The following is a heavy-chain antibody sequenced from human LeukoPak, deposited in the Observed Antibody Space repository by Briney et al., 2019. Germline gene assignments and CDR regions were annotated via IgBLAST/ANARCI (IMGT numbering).Heavy chain of an antibody. V-gene: IGHV3-64D*06. CDR1: GFTFSTYS. CDR2: IRSDGGST. Sequence: PGGSLRLSCAASGFTFSTYSMNWVRQAPGKGLDYVSSIRSDGGSTYYADSVKGRFTISRDNSKNTLYLQMSSLRPEDTAVYFCVKGGIYSNMPHDYWGQGTLVTVSS. J-gene: IGHJ4*02. CDR3: VKGGIYSNMPHDY. D-gene: IGHD5-12*01.